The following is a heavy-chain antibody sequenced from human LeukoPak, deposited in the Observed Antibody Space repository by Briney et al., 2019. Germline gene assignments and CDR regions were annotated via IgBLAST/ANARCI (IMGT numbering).Heavy chain of an antibody. Sequence: GGSLRLSCAASGFTFSSYAMHWVRQAPGKGLEWVTVISYHARDQFYADSVKGRFTVSRDNSRNTLYLQMNSLRAEDSAVYYCAAQPCINGICYLDYWGQGTLVTVSS. V-gene: IGHV3-30*04. J-gene: IGHJ4*02. CDR1: GFTFSSYA. D-gene: IGHD2-8*01. CDR2: ISYHARDQ. CDR3: AAQPCINGICYLDY.